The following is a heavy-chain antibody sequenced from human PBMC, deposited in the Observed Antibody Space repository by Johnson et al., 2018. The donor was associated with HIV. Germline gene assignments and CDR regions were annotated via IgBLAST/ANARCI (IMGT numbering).Heavy chain of an antibody. Sequence: VQLVESGGGLVQPGGSLRLSCAVSGFTFTNYWMHWVRQAPGKGLVWVSRVNNDGGDTIYADSVKGRFTISRDNAKNSLYLQMNSLRAEDTALYYCAIDCGGDCYSGSGAFDIWGQGTMVTVSS. CDR2: VNNDGGDT. D-gene: IGHD2-21*01. CDR1: GFTFTNYW. J-gene: IGHJ3*02. CDR3: AIDCGGDCYSGSGAFDI. V-gene: IGHV3-74*02.